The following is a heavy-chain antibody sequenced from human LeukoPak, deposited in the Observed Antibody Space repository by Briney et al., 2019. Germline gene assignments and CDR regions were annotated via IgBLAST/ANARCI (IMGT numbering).Heavy chain of an antibody. CDR3: ARAFYAAGELSYYYYYMDV. V-gene: IGHV4-61*02. CDR2: IYTSGST. D-gene: IGHD3-10*01. J-gene: IGHJ6*03. CDR1: GGSISSGSYY. Sequence: SETLSLTCTVSGGSISSGSYYWSWIRQPAGKGLEWIGRIYTSGSTNYNPSLKSRVTISVDTSKNQFSLKLSSVTAADTAVYYCARAFYAAGELSYYYYYMDVWGKGTTVTISS.